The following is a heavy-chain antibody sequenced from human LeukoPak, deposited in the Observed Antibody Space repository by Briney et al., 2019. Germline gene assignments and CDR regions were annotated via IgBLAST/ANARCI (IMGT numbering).Heavy chain of an antibody. CDR3: ARDGLHTAHFDY. CDR2: ISYDGSNK. J-gene: IGHJ4*02. Sequence: PGGSLRLSCAASGVTFSTYGMHWVRQAPGKGLEWVAVISYDGSNKDYADSVKGRFTISRDNAKNSLYLQMNSLRAEDTAVYYCARDGLHTAHFDYWGQGTLVTVSS. CDR1: GVTFSTYG. V-gene: IGHV3-30*03. D-gene: IGHD2-21*01.